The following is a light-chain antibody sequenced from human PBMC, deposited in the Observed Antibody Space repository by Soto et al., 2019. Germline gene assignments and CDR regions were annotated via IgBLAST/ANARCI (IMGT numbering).Light chain of an antibody. CDR3: LHYGTAQWT. CDR1: QSVSSSY. V-gene: IGKV3-15*01. Sequence: EIVMTQSPAILSVSPGERATLSCRASQSVSSSYLAWYQQKPGQAPRLLIYGASTRATGIPARFSGSGSGTEFTLTISSLQSEDFAMYYCLHYGTAQWTFGQGTKVDIK. J-gene: IGKJ1*01. CDR2: GAS.